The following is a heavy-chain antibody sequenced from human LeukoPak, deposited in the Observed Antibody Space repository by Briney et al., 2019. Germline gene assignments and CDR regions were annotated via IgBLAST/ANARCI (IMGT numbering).Heavy chain of an antibody. CDR1: GYTFTDYY. D-gene: IGHD3-10*01. CDR3: AREDYYGSGSYDY. J-gene: IGHJ4*02. CDR2: INPNSGGT. V-gene: IGHV1-2*02. Sequence: ASVKVSCKASGYTFTDYYMHWVRQAPGQGLEWLGWINPNSGGTNYAQKFQGRVTMTRDTSISTAYMELRSLRSDDTAVYYCAREDYYGSGSYDYWGQGTLVTVSS.